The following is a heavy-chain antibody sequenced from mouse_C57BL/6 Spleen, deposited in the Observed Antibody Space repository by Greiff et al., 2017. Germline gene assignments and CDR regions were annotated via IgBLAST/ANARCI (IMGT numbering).Heavy chain of an antibody. CDR1: GYTFTDYY. V-gene: IGHV1-26*01. CDR3: ARRDGYDGGYYAMDY. D-gene: IGHD2-2*01. J-gene: IGHJ4*01. Sequence: EVQLQQSGPELVKPGASVKISCKASGYTFTDYYMNWVKQSHGKSLEWIGDINPNNGGTSYNQKFKGKATLTVDKSSSTAYMELRSLTSEDSAVYYCARRDGYDGGYYAMDYWGQGTSVTVSS. CDR2: INPNNGGT.